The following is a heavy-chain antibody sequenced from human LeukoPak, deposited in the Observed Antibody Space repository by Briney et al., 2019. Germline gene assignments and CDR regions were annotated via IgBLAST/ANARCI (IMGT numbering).Heavy chain of an antibody. V-gene: IGHV4-39*07. CDR3: AKGGYYYDSSGSI. CDR1: GGSISSSSYY. CDR2: IYHSGST. J-gene: IGHJ4*02. Sequence: SETLSLTCTVSGGSISSSSYYWGWIRQPPGKGLEWIGSIYHSGSTYYNPSLKSRVTISVDTSKNQLSLKLSSVTAADTAVYYCAKGGYYYDSSGSIWGQGTLVTVSS. D-gene: IGHD3-22*01.